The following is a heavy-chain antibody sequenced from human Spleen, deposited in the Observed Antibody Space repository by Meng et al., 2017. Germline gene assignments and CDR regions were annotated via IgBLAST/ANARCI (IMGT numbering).Heavy chain of an antibody. Sequence: LAPWAARLWRLSGPLSPPCVVSGGSCSDYYWSWVRQPPGKGLEWIGEINHSGSTNYNPSLESRATISVDTSQNNLSLKLSSVTAADSAVYYCARGPTTMAHDFDYWGQGTLVTVSS. V-gene: IGHV4-34*01. CDR1: GGSCSDYY. CDR3: ARGPTTMAHDFDY. CDR2: INHSGST. D-gene: IGHD4-11*01. J-gene: IGHJ4*02.